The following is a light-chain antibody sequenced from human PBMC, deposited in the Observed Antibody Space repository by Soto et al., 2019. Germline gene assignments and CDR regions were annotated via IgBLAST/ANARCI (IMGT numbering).Light chain of an antibody. CDR2: GAS. V-gene: IGKV3-20*01. J-gene: IGKJ5*01. CDR1: QSVSSNY. CDR3: HQYGGSPHT. Sequence: EIVLTQSPGTLSLSPGERASLSCRASQSVSSNYLAWFQQKPGQAPRLLISGASSRATDIPDRFSGSGSGTDFTLTISRLEPEDFAVYYCHQYGGSPHTFGQGTRLEIK.